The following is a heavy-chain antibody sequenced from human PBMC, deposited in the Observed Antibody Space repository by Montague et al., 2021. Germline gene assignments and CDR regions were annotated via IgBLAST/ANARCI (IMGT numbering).Heavy chain of an antibody. D-gene: IGHD2/OR15-2a*01. Sequence: SETLSLTCSVSGDSINGCYWSWIRKPPGKGLEWIGYVFYSRGTNYNPSLTSRVTMSVDTSKNQFSLKLNPVTAADTAVYYCARAGIYERDAFYIWGLGTMVTVSS. CDR1: GDSINGCY. CDR2: VFYSRGT. V-gene: IGHV4-59*01. J-gene: IGHJ3*02. CDR3: ARAGIYERDAFYI.